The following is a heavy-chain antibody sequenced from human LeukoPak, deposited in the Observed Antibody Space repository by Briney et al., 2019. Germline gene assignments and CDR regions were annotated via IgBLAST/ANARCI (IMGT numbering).Heavy chain of an antibody. CDR2: TYYRSKWYN. CDR3: ARGGIAVAGTEGSYDY. CDR1: GDSVSSNSAT. J-gene: IGHJ4*02. D-gene: IGHD6-19*01. V-gene: IGHV6-1*01. Sequence: SQTLSLTCAISGDSVSSNSATWNWIRQSPSRGLEWLGRTYYRSKWYNDYAVSVKSRITINPDTSKNQFSLQLNSVTPEDTAVYYCARGGIAVAGTEGSYDYWGQGTLVTVSS.